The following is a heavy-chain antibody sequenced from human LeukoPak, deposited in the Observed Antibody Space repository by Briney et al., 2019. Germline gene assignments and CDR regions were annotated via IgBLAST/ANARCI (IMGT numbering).Heavy chain of an antibody. J-gene: IGHJ5*02. CDR3: ARVRVVATRWFDP. Sequence: ASVKVSCKASGYTFTGYYMHWVRQAPGQGLEWMGWINPNSGGTNYAQKFQGRVTMTRDTSISTAYMELSRLRSDDTAVYYCARVRVVATRWFDPWGQGTLVTVSS. CDR2: INPNSGGT. V-gene: IGHV1-2*02. CDR1: GYTFTGYY. D-gene: IGHD3-22*01.